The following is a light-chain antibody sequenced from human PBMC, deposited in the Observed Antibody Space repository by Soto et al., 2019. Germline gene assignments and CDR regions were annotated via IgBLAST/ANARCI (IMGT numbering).Light chain of an antibody. V-gene: IGKV1-39*01. Sequence: DLQMTQSPSSLSASVGDRVTITCRASQNINSFLNWYQQKPGKAPQVLVFGASTLQRGVPSRFSGSGSGTDFSLTISSLQPEDFATYYCQQSYSTPVTFGGGTKVEIK. CDR2: GAS. CDR3: QQSYSTPVT. J-gene: IGKJ4*01. CDR1: QNINSF.